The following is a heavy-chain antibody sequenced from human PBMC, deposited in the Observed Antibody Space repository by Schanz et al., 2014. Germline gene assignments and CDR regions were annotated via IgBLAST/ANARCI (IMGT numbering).Heavy chain of an antibody. J-gene: IGHJ4*02. CDR2: IWYDGNNK. Sequence: QVQLVESGGGVVQPGGSLRLSCSASGFTFSTYAMHWVRQAPGKGLEWVAVIWYDGNNKFYADSVKGRFTISRDNAKNALYLQMNSLRAEDTAVYYCVRDTDYHFDYWGQGTLVTVSS. CDR1: GFTFSTYA. V-gene: IGHV3-33*08. CDR3: VRDTDYHFDY. D-gene: IGHD4-17*01.